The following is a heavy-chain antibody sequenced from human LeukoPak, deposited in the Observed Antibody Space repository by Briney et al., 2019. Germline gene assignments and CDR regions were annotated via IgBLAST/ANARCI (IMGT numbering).Heavy chain of an antibody. CDR1: GFIFSSYW. CDR2: IHSDGGST. J-gene: IGHJ4*02. Sequence: GGSLRLSCAASGFIFSSYWMHWVRQAPGKGLVWVSRIHSDGGSTSYADSVKGRFTISRDNAKNTLYLQMSSLTAEDAAVYYCARDGYRSSLDYWGQGTPVTVSS. V-gene: IGHV3-74*01. CDR3: ARDGYRSSLDY. D-gene: IGHD6-6*01.